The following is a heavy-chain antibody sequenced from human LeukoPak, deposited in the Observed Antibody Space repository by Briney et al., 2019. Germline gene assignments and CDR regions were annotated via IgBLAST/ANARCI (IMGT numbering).Heavy chain of an antibody. J-gene: IGHJ4*02. CDR1: GGSISSGGNY. D-gene: IGHD3-16*02. CDR3: ARVEVIGSTRYFDY. V-gene: IGHV4-31*03. CDR2: IYYVGNT. Sequence: SQTLSLTCTVSGGSISSGGNYWSWLRQLPGKGLEWIGYIYYVGNTNYNLSLKSRLSMSVDTSKNQFSLRLTSVTAADTAVYYCARVEVIGSTRYFDYWGQGAMVSVSS.